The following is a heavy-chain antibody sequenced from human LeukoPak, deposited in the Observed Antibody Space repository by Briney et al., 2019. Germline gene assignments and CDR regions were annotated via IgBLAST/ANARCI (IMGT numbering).Heavy chain of an antibody. CDR1: GYTFTGYY. V-gene: IGHV1-2*02. CDR3: SILLPPSGGDIVVVPAAPIDY. D-gene: IGHD2-2*01. CDR2: INPNSGGT. Sequence: ASVKVSCKASGYTFTGYYMHWVRQAPGQGLEWMGWINPNSGGTNYAQKFQGRVTMTRDTSISTAYMELSRLRSDDTAVYYCSILLPPSGGDIVVVPAAPIDYWGQGTLVTVSS. J-gene: IGHJ4*02.